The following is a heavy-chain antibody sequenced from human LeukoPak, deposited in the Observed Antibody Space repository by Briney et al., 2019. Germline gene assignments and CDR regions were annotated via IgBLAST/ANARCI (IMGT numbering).Heavy chain of an antibody. CDR1: GYTFTSYG. CDR3: ARDRSSGSYYSWDAFDI. D-gene: IGHD1-26*01. V-gene: IGHV1-18*01. Sequence: GASVKVSCKASGYTFTSYGISWARQAPGQGLEWMGWISAYNGNTNYAQKLQGRVTMTTDTSTSTAYMELRSLRSDDTAVYYCARDRSSGSYYSWDAFDIWGQGTMVTVSS. CDR2: ISAYNGNT. J-gene: IGHJ3*02.